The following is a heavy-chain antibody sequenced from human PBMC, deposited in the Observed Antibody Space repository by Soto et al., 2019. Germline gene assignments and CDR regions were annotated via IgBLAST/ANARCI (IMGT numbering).Heavy chain of an antibody. CDR3: ARCTGQLSPSDS. D-gene: IGHD6-13*01. CDR1: GGSISSYY. Sequence: PSETLSLTCTVSGGSISSYYWSWIRRPPGRGLEWIGFFSYSGSTTYNPSLRTRVTMSLDTSNNQFSLKMSSVTAADTAVYYCARCTGQLSPSDSWGPGSLVTVSS. V-gene: IGHV4-59*08. CDR2: FSYSGST. J-gene: IGHJ4*02.